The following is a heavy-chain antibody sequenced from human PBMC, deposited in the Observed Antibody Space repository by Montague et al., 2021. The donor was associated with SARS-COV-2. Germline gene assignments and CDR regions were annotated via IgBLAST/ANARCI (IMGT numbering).Heavy chain of an antibody. V-gene: IGHV4-4*07. D-gene: IGHD2-15*01. CDR3: ARDYSDFSGGSCVFDY. CDR2: IYSSGST. Sequence: SETLSLTCTVSGGSISNYYWSWIRQPAGKGLEWIGRIYSSGSTNYNPSXXSRISMSVDTSKNQFFLKLSSVTAADTAIYYCARDYSDFSGGSCVFDYWGQGTLVTVSS. J-gene: IGHJ4*02. CDR1: GGSISNYY.